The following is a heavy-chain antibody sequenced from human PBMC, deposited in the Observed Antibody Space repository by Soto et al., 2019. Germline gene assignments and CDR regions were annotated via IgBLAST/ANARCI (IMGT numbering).Heavy chain of an antibody. D-gene: IGHD6-6*01. V-gene: IGHV3-23*01. CDR3: ARPEYSSSSYGMDV. Sequence: GGSLRLSCAASGFTFSSYAMSWVRQAPGKGLEWVSAISGSGGSTYYADSVKGRFTTSRDNSKNTLYLQMNSLRDEDTAVYYCARPEYSSSSYGMDVWGQGTTVTVSS. CDR2: ISGSGGST. J-gene: IGHJ6*02. CDR1: GFTFSSYA.